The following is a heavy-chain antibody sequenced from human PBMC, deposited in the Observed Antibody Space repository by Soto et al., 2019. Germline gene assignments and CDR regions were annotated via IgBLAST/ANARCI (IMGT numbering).Heavy chain of an antibody. J-gene: IGHJ6*02. CDR1: GFTFSSYE. D-gene: IGHD6-13*01. Sequence: ESVGGLVQPGGSLRLSCAASGFTFSSYEMNWVRHAPGKGLEWVSYISSSGSTIYYADSVKGRFTISRDNAKNSLYLQMNSLRAEDTAVYYCASIAAASYYGMDVWGQGTTVTVSS. V-gene: IGHV3-48*03. CDR2: ISSSGSTI. CDR3: ASIAAASYYGMDV.